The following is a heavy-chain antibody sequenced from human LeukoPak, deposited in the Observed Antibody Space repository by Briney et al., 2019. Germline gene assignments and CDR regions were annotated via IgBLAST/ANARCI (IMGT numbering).Heavy chain of an antibody. CDR3: SRENGAFSPFGY. D-gene: IGHD2-8*01. CDR1: GGSISNTNW. CDR2: ISLTGLT. J-gene: IGHJ4*02. V-gene: IGHV4-4*02. Sequence: SETLSLTCGVSGGSISNTNWRGWVRQPPGQGLEWIGEISLTGLTHYNPSLESRVTVSLDKSKNQLSLNLTSVTAADTAVYYCSRENGAFSPFGYWGQGTLVTVLS.